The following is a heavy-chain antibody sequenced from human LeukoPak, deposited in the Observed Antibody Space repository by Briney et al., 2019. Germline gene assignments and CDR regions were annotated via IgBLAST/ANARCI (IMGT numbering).Heavy chain of an antibody. CDR2: IIPIFGTA. D-gene: IGHD2-2*01. J-gene: IGHJ6*03. Sequence: SVKVSCKASGGTFSSYAISWVRQAPGQGLEWMGGIIPIFGTANYAQKFQGRVTITADESTSTAYRELSSLRSEDTAVYYCARGIVVVPAAPISNYYYYYMDVWGKGTTVTVSS. CDR1: GGTFSSYA. CDR3: ARGIVVVPAAPISNYYYYYMDV. V-gene: IGHV1-69*13.